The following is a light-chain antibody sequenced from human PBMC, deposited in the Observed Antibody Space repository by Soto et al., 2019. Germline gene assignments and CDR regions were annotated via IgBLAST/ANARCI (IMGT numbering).Light chain of an antibody. CDR2: GAS. CDR1: QSVSSNY. CDR3: HQYGSSPWS. V-gene: IGKV3-20*01. Sequence: EIVLTQSPGTLSLSPGERATLSCRASQSVSSNYLAWFQQKPGQAPRLLISGASSRATGIPARFSGSVSGTDFTLTISRLEPEDFAVYYCHQYGSSPWSFGQGTKVEIK. J-gene: IGKJ1*01.